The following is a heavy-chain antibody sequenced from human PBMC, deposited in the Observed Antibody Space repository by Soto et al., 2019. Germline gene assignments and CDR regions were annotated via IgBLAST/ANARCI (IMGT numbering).Heavy chain of an antibody. CDR2: ISQSGTT. D-gene: IGHD2-15*01. CDR3: AKKVPAALRLYYFFGLDV. J-gene: IGHJ6*02. CDR1: GASISSDNR. V-gene: IGHV4-4*02. Sequence: QVQLQELGPGLVKPSGTLSLTCAVSGASISSDNRWTWVRQPPGEGLEWIGEISQSGTTKYNPSLASRVTISVDKSKNQFSLRLTSMTAADTAVYYCAKKVPAALRLYYFFGLDVWGQGTTVTVSS.